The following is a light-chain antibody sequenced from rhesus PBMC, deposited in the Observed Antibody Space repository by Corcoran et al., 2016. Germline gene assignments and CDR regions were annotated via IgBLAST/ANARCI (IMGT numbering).Light chain of an antibody. CDR2: DAS. V-gene: IGKV1-25*01. J-gene: IGKJ4*01. CDR1: QGISKY. Sequence: DIQMTQSPSSLSASVGDTVTITCQASQGISKYLDWYQKKPGKAPKVLIYDASTLQSGAPSRFSGSGSGTEFTLTISSLQPEDFATYYGQQHNSYPLTFGGGTKVELK. CDR3: QQHNSYPLT.